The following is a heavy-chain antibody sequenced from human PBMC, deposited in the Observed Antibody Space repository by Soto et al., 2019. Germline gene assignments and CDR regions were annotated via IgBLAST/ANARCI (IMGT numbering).Heavy chain of an antibody. J-gene: IGHJ4*02. D-gene: IGHD1-1*01. CDR2: IYYRGGT. CDR1: GGSVSSGAYY. V-gene: IGHV4-31*03. CDR3: ARAPDGTVAFDV. Sequence: TLSLTCTVSGGSVSSGAYYWSWIRQHPGKGLEWIGYIYYRGGTYYNPSLRGRITISSDTSKNQFSLKLSSVTAADTAVYYCARAPDGTVAFDVWGQGTLVTVSS.